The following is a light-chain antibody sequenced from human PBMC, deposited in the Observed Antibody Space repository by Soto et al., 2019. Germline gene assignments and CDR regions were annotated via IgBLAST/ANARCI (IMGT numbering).Light chain of an antibody. CDR2: TTS. J-gene: IGKJ1*01. CDR3: QQYNSYSWT. V-gene: IGKV1-39*01. CDR1: QSISRD. Sequence: DIQMTQSPSSLSASVGDRVTITCRASQSISRDLNWYQQKPGKAPKLLIYTTSSLQSGVPSRFSGSGSGTDFTLTISSLQPEDFATYYCQQYNSYSWTFGQGTKV.